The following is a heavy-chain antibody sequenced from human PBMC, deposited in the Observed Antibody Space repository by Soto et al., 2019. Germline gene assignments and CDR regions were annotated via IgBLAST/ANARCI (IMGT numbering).Heavy chain of an antibody. CDR3: ARGPGWDIVVVPAALDAFDI. CDR1: GYTFTSYD. D-gene: IGHD2-2*01. V-gene: IGHV1-8*01. CDR2: MNPNSGNT. Sequence: EASVKVSCKASGYTFTSYDINWVRQATGQGLEWMGWMNPNSGNTGYAQKFQGRVTMTRNTSISTAYMELSSLRSEDTAVYYCARGPGWDIVVVPAALDAFDIWGQGTMVTVSS. J-gene: IGHJ3*02.